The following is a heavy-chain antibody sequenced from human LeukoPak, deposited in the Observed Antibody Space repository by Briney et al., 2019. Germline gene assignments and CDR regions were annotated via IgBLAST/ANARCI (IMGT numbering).Heavy chain of an antibody. D-gene: IGHD3-22*01. CDR3: ARVGSPVAPGYYDSSGYWYDY. CDR1: GGTFISYA. CDR2: IIPIFGTA. V-gene: IGHV1-69*13. Sequence: GASVKVSCKASGGTFISYAISWVRQALGQGLEWMGGIIPIFGTAHYAQKFQGRVAITADESTSTAYMELSSVRSEDTAVYYCARVGSPVAPGYYDSSGYWYDYWGQGTLVTVSS. J-gene: IGHJ4*02.